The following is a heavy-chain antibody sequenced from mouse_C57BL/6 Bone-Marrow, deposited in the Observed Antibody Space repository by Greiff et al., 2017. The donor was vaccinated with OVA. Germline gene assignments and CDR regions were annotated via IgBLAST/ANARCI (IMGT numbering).Heavy chain of an antibody. CDR1: GYTFTSYW. V-gene: IGHV1-59*01. CDR3: ARGEDPGFAY. CDR2: IDPSDSYT. Sequence: QVQLKQPGAELVRPGTSVKLSCKASGYTFTSYWMHWVKQRPGQGLEWIGVIDPSDSYTNYNQKFKGKATLTVDTSSSTAYMQLSSLTSEDSAVYYCARGEDPGFAYWGQGTLVTVSA. J-gene: IGHJ3*01.